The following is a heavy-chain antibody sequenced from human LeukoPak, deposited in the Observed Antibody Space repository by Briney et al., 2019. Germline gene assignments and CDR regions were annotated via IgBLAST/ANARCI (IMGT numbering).Heavy chain of an antibody. CDR1: GGSTSSYY. D-gene: IGHD6-13*01. Sequence: SETLSLTCTVSGGSTSSYYWSWIRQPPGKGLEWIGYIYYSGSTNYNPSLKSRVTISVDTSKNQFSLKLSSVTAADTAVYYCARGAGGIAAAWGQGTLVTVSS. J-gene: IGHJ5*02. CDR3: ARGAGGIAAA. V-gene: IGHV4-59*01. CDR2: IYYSGST.